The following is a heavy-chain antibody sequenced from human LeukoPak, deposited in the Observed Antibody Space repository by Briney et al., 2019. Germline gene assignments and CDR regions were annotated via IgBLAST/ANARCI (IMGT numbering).Heavy chain of an antibody. CDR1: VFIFSSYT. CDR2: ISGSGGST. CDR3: AKDRSCITDVCPGDFDY. Sequence: PRGSLRLSSAASVFIFSSYTMSCVRQAPGKGLEWVSTISGSGGSTYYADSVKGRFTISRDNSKNTVYLQMNSLRAEDTAVYYVAKDRSCITDVCPGDFDYWGQGTLVTVSS. J-gene: IGHJ4*02. D-gene: IGHD1-20*01. V-gene: IGHV3-23*01.